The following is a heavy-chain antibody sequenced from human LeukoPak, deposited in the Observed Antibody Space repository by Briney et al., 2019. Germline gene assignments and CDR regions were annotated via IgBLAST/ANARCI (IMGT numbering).Heavy chain of an antibody. CDR2: MHYSGST. D-gene: IGHD1-26*01. Sequence: SETLSLTCTVSGGSISSGDYYWSWVRQPPGKGLEWIGYMHYSGSTFYNPSLKSRVTISVDTSKNQFSLKLSSVTAADTAVYYCARQGSGNYLSPVNYWGQGTLVTVSS. J-gene: IGHJ4*02. CDR1: GGSISSGDYY. CDR3: ARQGSGNYLSPVNY. V-gene: IGHV4-30-4*01.